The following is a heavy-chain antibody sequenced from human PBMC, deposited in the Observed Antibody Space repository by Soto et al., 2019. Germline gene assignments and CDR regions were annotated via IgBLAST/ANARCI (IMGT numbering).Heavy chain of an antibody. V-gene: IGHV3-30*18. D-gene: IGHD6-19*01. CDR3: AKEPSSGWYWAINWFDP. CDR1: GFTFSSYG. Sequence: GGSLRLSCAASGFTFSSYGMHWVRQAPGKGLEWVAVISYDGSNKYYADSVKGRFTISRDNSKNTLYLQMNSLRAEDTAVYYCAKEPSSGWYWAINWFDPWGQGTLVTVSS. CDR2: ISYDGSNK. J-gene: IGHJ5*02.